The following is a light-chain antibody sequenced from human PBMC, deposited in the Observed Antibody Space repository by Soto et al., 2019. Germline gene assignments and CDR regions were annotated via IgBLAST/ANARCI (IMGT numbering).Light chain of an antibody. CDR1: SSDVGGYNY. J-gene: IGLJ3*02. CDR3: KSYTGINNWV. V-gene: IGLV2-8*01. Sequence: QSALTQPPSASGSPGQSVTISCTGTSSDVGGYNYVSWYQQHPGKAPKVMIYEVNKRPSGVPDRFSGSKSGNTASLTVSGLQAEDEADYYCKSYTGINNWVXGGGTKLTVL. CDR2: EVN.